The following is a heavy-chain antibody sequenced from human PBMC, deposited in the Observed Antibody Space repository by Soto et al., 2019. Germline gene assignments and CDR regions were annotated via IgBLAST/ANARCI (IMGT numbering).Heavy chain of an antibody. Sequence: EVQLVESGGGLVQPGGSLRLSCADSGFTFSTYEMNWVRQAPGKGLEGISYISSGGDAIYYTDSVKGRFTVSRDNAKNSLYLQMNSLRAEDTAVYYCARAFWSGNPNDYWGQGTLVPVSS. CDR3: ARAFWSGNPNDY. J-gene: IGHJ4*02. CDR1: GFTFSTYE. V-gene: IGHV3-48*03. CDR2: ISSGGDAI. D-gene: IGHD3-3*01.